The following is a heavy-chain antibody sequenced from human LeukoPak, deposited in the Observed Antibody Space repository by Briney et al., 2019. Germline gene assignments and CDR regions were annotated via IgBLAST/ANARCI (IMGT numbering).Heavy chain of an antibody. D-gene: IGHD4-17*01. V-gene: IGHV4-59*08. CDR1: GGSISSDY. CDR2: IFYSGST. CDR3: ARLAVTPNGYAFDI. J-gene: IGHJ3*02. Sequence: PSETLSLTCTVSGGSISSDYWSWIRQPPGQGLEWIGYIFYSGSTNYNPSLKSRVTISVDTSKIQFSLRLSSVTAADTAVYYCARLAVTPNGYAFDIWGQGTMVTVSS.